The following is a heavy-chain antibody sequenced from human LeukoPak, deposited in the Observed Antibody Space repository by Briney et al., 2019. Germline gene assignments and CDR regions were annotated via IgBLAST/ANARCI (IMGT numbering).Heavy chain of an antibody. J-gene: IGHJ6*02. D-gene: IGHD5-18*01. Sequence: SETLSLTCAVYGGSFSGYYRSWIRQPPGKGLEWIGEINHSGSTNYNPSLKSRVTISVDTSKNQFSLKLSSVTAADTAVYYCATPRGDTALDVWGQGTTVTVSS. CDR3: ATPRGDTALDV. V-gene: IGHV4-34*01. CDR2: INHSGST. CDR1: GGSFSGYY.